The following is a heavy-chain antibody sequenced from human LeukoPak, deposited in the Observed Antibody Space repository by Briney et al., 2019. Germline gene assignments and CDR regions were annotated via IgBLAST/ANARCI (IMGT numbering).Heavy chain of an antibody. D-gene: IGHD2-2*02. CDR2: MIPILGIA. CDR3: ARVDCSSTSCYSPIDY. Sequence: GASVKVSCKASGGTFSSYAISWVRQAPGQGLEWMGRMIPILGIANYAQKFQGRVTITADKSTSTAYMELSSLRSEDTAVYYCARVDCSSTSCYSPIDYWGQGTLVTVSS. CDR1: GGTFSSYA. J-gene: IGHJ4*02. V-gene: IGHV1-69*04.